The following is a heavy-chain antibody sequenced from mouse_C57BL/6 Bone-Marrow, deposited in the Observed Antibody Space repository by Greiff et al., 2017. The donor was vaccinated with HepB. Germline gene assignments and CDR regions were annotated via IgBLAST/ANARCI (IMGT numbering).Heavy chain of an antibody. Sequence: QVQLKESGPELVKPGASVKISCKASGYTFTDYYIHWVKQRPGQGLEWIGWIYPGSGNTKYNEKFKGKATLTVDTSSSTAYMQLSSLTSEDSAVYFGASLTVYAMDYWGQGTSVTVSS. CDR3: ASLTVYAMDY. J-gene: IGHJ4*01. CDR2: IYPGSGNT. CDR1: GYTFTDYY. D-gene: IGHD4-1*01. V-gene: IGHV1-84*01.